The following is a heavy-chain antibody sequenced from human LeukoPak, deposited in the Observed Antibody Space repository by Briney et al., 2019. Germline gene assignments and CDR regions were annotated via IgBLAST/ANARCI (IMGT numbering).Heavy chain of an antibody. CDR2: IYYSGST. V-gene: IGHV4-59*01. Sequence: SESLSLTCTVSGGSISSYYWSWIRQPPGKGLEWIGYIYYSGSTNYNPSLKSRVTISVDTSKNQFSLKLSSVTAADTAVYYCARVRWLQKNWGRDWCDSWGQGPRVTVSS. CDR1: GGSISSYY. CDR3: ARVRWLQKNWGRDWCDS. D-gene: IGHD7-27*01. J-gene: IGHJ5*01.